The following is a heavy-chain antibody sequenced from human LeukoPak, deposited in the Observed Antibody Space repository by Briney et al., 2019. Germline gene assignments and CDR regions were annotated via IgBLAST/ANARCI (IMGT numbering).Heavy chain of an antibody. Sequence: ASVTVSCTASGYTFTGYYMHWVRQAPGQGLEGMGWIKPNSGGTNYAQKLQGWVTMTRDTSISTAYMYLSGLSSDDAAGYFCVRGYYYGSGSYLDFGYWRRGTLPSVPS. D-gene: IGHD3-10*01. V-gene: IGHV1-2*04. CDR2: IKPNSGGT. J-gene: IGHJ4*02. CDR1: GYTFTGYY. CDR3: VRGYYYGSGSYLDFGY.